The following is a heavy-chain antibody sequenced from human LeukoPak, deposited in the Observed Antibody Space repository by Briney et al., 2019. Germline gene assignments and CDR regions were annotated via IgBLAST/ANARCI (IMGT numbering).Heavy chain of an antibody. CDR2: INHIGST. J-gene: IGHJ4*02. CDR3: ARGSNYYDSSGYVNFDY. CDR1: GGSFSGYY. Sequence: SETLSLTCAVYGGSFSGYYWSWIRQPPGKGLDWIGEINHIGSTNYNPSLKSRVTISVDTSKNQFSLKLSSVTAADTAVYYCARGSNYYDSSGYVNFDYWGQGTLVTVSS. D-gene: IGHD3-22*01. V-gene: IGHV4-34*01.